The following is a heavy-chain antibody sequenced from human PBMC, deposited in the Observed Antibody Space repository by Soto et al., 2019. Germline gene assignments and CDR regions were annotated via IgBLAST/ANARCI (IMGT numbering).Heavy chain of an antibody. CDR1: GGTFSTYA. CDR2: MNPNSGNT. CDR3: ARRYCISTSCYHDAFDI. D-gene: IGHD2-2*01. J-gene: IGHJ3*02. V-gene: IGHV1-8*02. Sequence: GASVKVSCKASGGTFSTYAISWVRQAPGQGLEWMGWMNPNSGNTGYAQKFQGRVTMTRNTSISTAYMELSSLRSEDTAVYYCARRYCISTSCYHDAFDIWGQGTMVTVSS.